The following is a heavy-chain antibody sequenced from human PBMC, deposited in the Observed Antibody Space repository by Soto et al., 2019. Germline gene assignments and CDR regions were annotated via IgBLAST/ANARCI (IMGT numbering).Heavy chain of an antibody. CDR3: ARDPVRAVAGTYDYYYYGMDV. CDR2: ICYDGSNK. J-gene: IGHJ6*02. CDR1: GFTFSNYG. V-gene: IGHV3-33*01. Sequence: QVQLVESGGGVVQPGRSLRLSCAASGFTFSNYGMHWVRQTPGKGLEWVAVICYDGSNKYYADYVKGLFTISRENSTNTLNMQMNSLRAEATAVYYCARDPVRAVAGTYDYYYYGMDVWGQGPTVTVSS. D-gene: IGHD6-13*01.